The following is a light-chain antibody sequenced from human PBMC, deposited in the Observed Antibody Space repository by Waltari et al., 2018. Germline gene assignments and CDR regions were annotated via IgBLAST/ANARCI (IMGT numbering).Light chain of an antibody. J-gene: IGLJ2*01. Sequence: SSELTQDPAVSVALGQTVRITCQGDSLRSYYASWYQQKPGQAPVLVVYGNNNRPSGIPELFSGSSSGKTASLTITGAQVEDEADYYGDSWDSSGTHVLFGGGTRLTVL. CDR1: SLRSYY. V-gene: IGLV3-19*01. CDR2: GNN. CDR3: DSWDSSGTHVL.